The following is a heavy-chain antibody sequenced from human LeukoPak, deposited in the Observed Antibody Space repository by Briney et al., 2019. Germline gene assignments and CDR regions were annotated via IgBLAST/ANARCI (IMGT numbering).Heavy chain of an antibody. CDR3: ARDLVREGRGYGPFDY. J-gene: IGHJ4*02. Sequence: HPGGSLRLSCAASGFTFSSYPMHWVRQAPGKGLEWVTVISYDGTKTYYADSVKGRFTIARDNSKNTLDLQMNSLRTDDTAVYYCARDLVREGRGYGPFDYWGQGAPVTISS. CDR1: GFTFSSYP. CDR2: ISYDGTKT. D-gene: IGHD5-12*01. V-gene: IGHV3-30-3*01.